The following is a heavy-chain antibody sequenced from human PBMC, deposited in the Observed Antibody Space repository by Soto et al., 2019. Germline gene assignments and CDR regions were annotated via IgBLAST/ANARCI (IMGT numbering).Heavy chain of an antibody. CDR1: GGSFSDYW. J-gene: IGHJ4*02. CDR3: ARSGHPFDD. D-gene: IGHD3-10*01. Sequence: SSETLSLTCAVYGGSFSDYWWSWIRQPPGKGLEWIGEINHSGKTNSSPSLKSRVTISVDTSRNQFSLKLRSVTAADTAVYDCARSGHPFDDWGQGTSVTVSS. CDR2: INHSGKT. V-gene: IGHV4-34*01.